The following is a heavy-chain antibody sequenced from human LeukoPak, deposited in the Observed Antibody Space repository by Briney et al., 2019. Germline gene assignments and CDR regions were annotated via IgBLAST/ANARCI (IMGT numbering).Heavy chain of an antibody. D-gene: IGHD3-16*02. Sequence: PGGSLRLSCAASGFTFSSYGMHWVRQAPGKGLEWVAVISYDGSNKYYADSVKGRLTISRDNSKNTLYLQMNSLRAEDTAVYYCAKDSRIMITFGGVIAIDYWGQGTLVTVSS. CDR3: AKDSRIMITFGGVIAIDY. CDR1: GFTFSSYG. V-gene: IGHV3-30*18. J-gene: IGHJ4*02. CDR2: ISYDGSNK.